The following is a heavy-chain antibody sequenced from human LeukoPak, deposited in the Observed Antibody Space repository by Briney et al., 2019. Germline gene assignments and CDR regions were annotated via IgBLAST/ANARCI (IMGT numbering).Heavy chain of an antibody. J-gene: IGHJ4*02. CDR1: GFTFSSYA. V-gene: IGHV3-23*01. D-gene: IGHD3-22*01. CDR3: AKKSGGYYPFDY. CDR2: ISDSGGNI. Sequence: GGSLRLSCVASGFTFSSYAMSWVRQAPGKGLEWVSIISDSGGNIYYADSVKGRFTISRDNSKNTQYLQMNSLRAEDTAVYYCAKKSGGYYPFDYRGQGILVTVSS.